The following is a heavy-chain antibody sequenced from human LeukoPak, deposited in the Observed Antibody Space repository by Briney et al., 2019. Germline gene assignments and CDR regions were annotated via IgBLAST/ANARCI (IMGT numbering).Heavy chain of an antibody. D-gene: IGHD2-2*02. CDR1: GFTFDDYG. J-gene: IGHJ4*02. CDR2: INWYGGST. Sequence: TGGSLRLSCAASGFTFDDYGMSGARPPPGKGLEYCSGINWYGGSTGYADSVKGRFTISRDNAKNSLYLQMNSLRAEDTALYYCARPLHLGYCSSTSCYTVPFDYWGQGTLVTVAS. V-gene: IGHV3-20*04. CDR3: ARPLHLGYCSSTSCYTVPFDY.